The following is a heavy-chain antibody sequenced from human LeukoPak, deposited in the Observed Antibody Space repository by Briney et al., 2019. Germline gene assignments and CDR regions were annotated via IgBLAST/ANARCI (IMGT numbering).Heavy chain of an antibody. CDR3: ARRNYYYDSSGYYYLPFDY. V-gene: IGHV4-34*01. D-gene: IGHD3-22*01. J-gene: IGHJ4*02. Sequence: PSETLSLTCAVYGGSLSGYYWSWIRQPPGKGLEWIGEINHSGSTNYNPSLKSRVTISVDTSKNQFSLRLSSVTAADTAVYYCARRNYYYDSSGYYYLPFDYWGQGTLVTVSS. CDR2: INHSGST. CDR1: GGSLSGYY.